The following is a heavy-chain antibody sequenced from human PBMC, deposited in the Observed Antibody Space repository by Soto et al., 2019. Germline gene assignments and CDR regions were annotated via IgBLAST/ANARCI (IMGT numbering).Heavy chain of an antibody. Sequence: PCGSMRLSCAAPGFTFYSSWMHWFRQAPGKGLVWVSRINSDGSSTSYADSVKGRFTISRDNAKNTLYLQMNSLRAEDTAVYYCGREYIVALRVYYFDYWRQGTVVTVSS. CDR2: INSDGSST. CDR1: GFTFYSSW. V-gene: IGHV3-74*01. CDR3: GREYIVALRVYYFDY. J-gene: IGHJ4*02. D-gene: IGHD2-21*01.